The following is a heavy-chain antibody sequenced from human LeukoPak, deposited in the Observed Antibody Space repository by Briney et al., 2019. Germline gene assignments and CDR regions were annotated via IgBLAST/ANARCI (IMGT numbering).Heavy chain of an antibody. CDR2: IYYTGGT. D-gene: IGHD6-19*01. J-gene: IGHJ4*02. CDR1: GGSISSTTYH. V-gene: IGHV4-39*01. CDR3: ARQHSSGLDY. Sequence: SETLSLTCTVSGGSISSTTYHWGWIRQPPGEGLEWIGNIYYTGGTYYKPSFKSRVIISLDTSKNQFSLKLNSVTAADTAMYYCARQHSSGLDYWGQGTLVTVSS.